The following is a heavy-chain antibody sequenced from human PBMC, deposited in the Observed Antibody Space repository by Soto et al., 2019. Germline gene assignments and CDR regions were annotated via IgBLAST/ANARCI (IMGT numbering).Heavy chain of an antibody. CDR1: GYTFTGYY. CDR3: ARAPHFWSGYSGEYGMDV. D-gene: IGHD3-3*01. CDR2: INTNSGGT. J-gene: IGHJ6*02. V-gene: IGHV1-2*04. Sequence: QVQLVQSGAEVKKPGASVKVSCKASGYTFTGYYMHWVRQAPGQGLEWMGWINTNSGGTNYAQKFQGWVTMTSDTSISTAYMELSRLRSDDTAVYYCARAPHFWSGYSGEYGMDVWGQGTTVTVSS.